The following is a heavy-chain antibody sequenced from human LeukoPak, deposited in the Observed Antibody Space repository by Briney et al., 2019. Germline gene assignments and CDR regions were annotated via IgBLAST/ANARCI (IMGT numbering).Heavy chain of an antibody. V-gene: IGHV3-49*03. J-gene: IGHJ3*02. D-gene: IGHD3-22*01. CDR3: TRDRISSGYPDAFDI. CDR1: GFTFGDYA. CDR2: IRSKAYGGTT. Sequence: GGSLRLSCTASGFTFGDYAMSWFRQAPGKGLEWVGFIRSKAYGGTTEYAASVKGRFTISRDDSKSIAYLQMNSLKTEDTAVYYCTRDRISSGYPDAFDIWGQGTMVTVSS.